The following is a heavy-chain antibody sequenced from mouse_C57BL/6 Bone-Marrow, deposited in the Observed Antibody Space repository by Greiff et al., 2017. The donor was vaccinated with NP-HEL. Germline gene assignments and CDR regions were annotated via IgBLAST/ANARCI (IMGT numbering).Heavy chain of an antibody. J-gene: IGHJ2*01. CDR2: ISDGGSYT. Sequence: EVQLVESGGGLVKPGGSLKLSCAASGFTFSSYAMSWVRQTPEKRLEWVATISDGGSYTYYPDNVKGRFTISRDNAKNNLYLQMSHLKSEDTAMYYCARVGDYEMDWGQGTTLTVSS. CDR1: GFTFSSYA. V-gene: IGHV5-4*01. D-gene: IGHD2-4*01. CDR3: ARVGDYEMD.